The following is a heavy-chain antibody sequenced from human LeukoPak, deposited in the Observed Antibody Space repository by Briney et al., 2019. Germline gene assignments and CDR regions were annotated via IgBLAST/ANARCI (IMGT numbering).Heavy chain of an antibody. D-gene: IGHD4-17*01. Sequence: SETLSLTCTVSDVSISSYYWSWIRQPAGKGLEWIGRIYTSGSTNYNPSLKSRVTMSVDTSKNQFSLKLSSVTAADTAVYYCARVLTTVTTTYYYYGMDVWGQGTAVTVSS. CDR3: ARVLTTVTTTYYYYGMDV. J-gene: IGHJ6*02. CDR2: IYTSGST. V-gene: IGHV4-4*07. CDR1: DVSISSYY.